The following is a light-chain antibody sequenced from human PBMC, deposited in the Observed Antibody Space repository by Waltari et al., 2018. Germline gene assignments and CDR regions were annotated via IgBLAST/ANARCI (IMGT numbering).Light chain of an antibody. J-gene: IGKJ4*01. CDR1: QGITNS. CDR3: QQLKSYPLT. V-gene: IGKV1-16*01. CDR2: AAS. Sequence: DIKVAQSPSSYPASVLQRVRIHCRASQGITNSLAWFQKKPGEAPRSLIYAASTLQGGVPSRFSGRGSGTDFTLTISSLQPEDSATYYCQQLKSYPLTFGGGTKVEI.